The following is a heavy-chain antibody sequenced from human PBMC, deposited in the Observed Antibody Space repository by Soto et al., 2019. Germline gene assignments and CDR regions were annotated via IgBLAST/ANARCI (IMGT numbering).Heavy chain of an antibody. CDR2: IDTDGSST. V-gene: IGHV3-74*01. CDR3: ARGSYYDFWSGYIRYNWFGP. Sequence: PGGSLRLSCAASGFTFSNYWMHWVRQAPGKGLVWVSRIDTDGSSTSYADSVKGRFTISRDNSKNTLYLQMNSLRAEDTAVYYCARGSYYDFWSGYIRYNWFGPWGQGTLVTVSS. J-gene: IGHJ5*02. CDR1: GFTFSNYW. D-gene: IGHD3-3*01.